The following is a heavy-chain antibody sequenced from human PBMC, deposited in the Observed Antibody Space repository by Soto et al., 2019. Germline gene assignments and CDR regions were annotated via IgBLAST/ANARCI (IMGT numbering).Heavy chain of an antibody. CDR2: ISGYNGNT. J-gene: IGHJ4*02. CDR1: GYTFMNYS. D-gene: IGHD2-8*01. V-gene: IGHV1-18*01. Sequence: QVKLVQSGAEVKKPGASVKISCKASGYTFMNYSINWMRQAPGQGPAWMGWISGYNGNTNNTQRLQGRVTMTRDTSTHTAYLELRSLRSDDTAIYYCARGGWHLSGLMMYATTRNPQREFCFDHWGQGTLVSVSS. CDR3: ARGGWHLSGLMMYATTRNPQREFCFDH.